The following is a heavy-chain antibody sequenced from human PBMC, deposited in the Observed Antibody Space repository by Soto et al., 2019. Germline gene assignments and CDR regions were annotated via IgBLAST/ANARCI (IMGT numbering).Heavy chain of an antibody. Sequence: ASVKVSCKASGYTFTGYAMHWVRQAPGQRLEGMGWVNAGNGNTKYSQKFQGRGTITRDTSASTAYMELSSLRSEDTAVYYCARAVAVAADFDYWGQGTLVTVSS. V-gene: IGHV1-3*01. J-gene: IGHJ4*02. CDR1: GYTFTGYA. CDR3: ARAVAVAADFDY. D-gene: IGHD6-19*01. CDR2: VNAGNGNT.